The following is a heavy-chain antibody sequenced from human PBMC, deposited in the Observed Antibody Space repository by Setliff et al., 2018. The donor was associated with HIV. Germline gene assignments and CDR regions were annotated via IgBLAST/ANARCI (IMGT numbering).Heavy chain of an antibody. CDR2: MNPNSGNT. V-gene: IGHV1-8*02. J-gene: IGHJ6*03. CDR1: GDTFTSYD. Sequence: ASVKVSCKTSGDTFTSYDINWVRQATGQGLEWMGWMNPNSGNTGYAQKFQGRVTMTRNTSISTAYMELSSLRSEDTAVYYCARDVYFTFSGEVIRHYLDVWGKGTTVTVSS. D-gene: IGHD3-3*01. CDR3: ARDVYFTFSGEVIRHYLDV.